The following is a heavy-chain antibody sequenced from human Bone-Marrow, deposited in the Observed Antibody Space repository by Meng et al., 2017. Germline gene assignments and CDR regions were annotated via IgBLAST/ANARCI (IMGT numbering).Heavy chain of an antibody. CDR3: ARMLAAAGTPPDAFDI. CDR1: GGSSRSGCYY. CDR2: IYYSGST. Sequence: QVQPEGAVPGVVTPSHTLSLTCTAAGGSSRSGCYYWSWIRQHPRKGLEWIGYIYYSGSTYYNPSLKSRVTISVDTSKNQFSLKLSSVTAADTAVYYCARMLAAAGTPPDAFDIWGQGTMVTVSS. J-gene: IGHJ3*02. V-gene: IGHV4-31*03. D-gene: IGHD6-13*01.